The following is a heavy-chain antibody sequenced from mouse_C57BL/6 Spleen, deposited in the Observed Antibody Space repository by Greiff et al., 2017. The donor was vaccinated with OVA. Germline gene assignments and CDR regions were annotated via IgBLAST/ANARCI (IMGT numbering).Heavy chain of an antibody. Sequence: EVKVEESGGGLVKPGGSLKLSCAASGFTFSSYAMSWVRQTPEKRLEWVATISDGSSYTYYPDNVKGRFTISRDNAKNNLYLQMSHLKSEDTAMYYCARDYYYGSSESLYWYFDVWGTGTTVTVSS. CDR2: ISDGSSYT. J-gene: IGHJ1*03. V-gene: IGHV5-4*01. CDR3: ARDYYYGSSESLYWYFDV. D-gene: IGHD1-1*01. CDR1: GFTFSSYA.